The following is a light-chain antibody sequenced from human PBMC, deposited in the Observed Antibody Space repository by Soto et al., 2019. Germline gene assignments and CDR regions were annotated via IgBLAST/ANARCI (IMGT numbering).Light chain of an antibody. CDR2: GAS. CDR1: QSVNSNS. Sequence: ETVLTQSPGTLSLSPGERATLSCRASQSVNSNSLAWFQQKPGQAPRLLIFGASSRATGIPDRFSGSGSGTDFTLTISRLEPEDFAVYYCQQSGSTPQGFTFGPGTKVDIK. V-gene: IGKV3-20*01. J-gene: IGKJ3*01. CDR3: QQSGSTPQGFT.